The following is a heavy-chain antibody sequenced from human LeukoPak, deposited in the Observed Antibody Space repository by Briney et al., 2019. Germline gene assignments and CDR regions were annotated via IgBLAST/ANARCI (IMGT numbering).Heavy chain of an antibody. CDR2: INSDGSST. D-gene: IGHD3-3*01. J-gene: IGHJ4*02. V-gene: IGHV3-74*01. Sequence: GGSLRLSCAASGFTFSNYWMHWVRQAPGKGLVWVSRINSDGSSTSYADSVKGRFTISRDNAKNTPYLQMNSLRAEDTAVYYCARDLDFWSGYYDYWGQGTLVTVSS. CDR3: ARDLDFWSGYYDY. CDR1: GFTFSNYW.